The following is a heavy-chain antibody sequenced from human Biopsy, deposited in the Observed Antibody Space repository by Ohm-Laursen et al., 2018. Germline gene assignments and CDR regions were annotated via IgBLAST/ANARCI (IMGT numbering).Heavy chain of an antibody. J-gene: IGHJ6*02. Sequence: GSLRLSCAASGFTLSDHNMDWVRLAPGKGLEWVGRTRNNGKTYTKEYAASVKGRFTISRDDSKNSLYLQMNSLKTEDTAVYFCARDVGSSGWYYYGVDVWGQGTTVTVSS. CDR3: ARDVGSSGWYYYGVDV. CDR1: GFTLSDHN. D-gene: IGHD6-19*01. V-gene: IGHV3-72*01. CDR2: TRNNGKTYTK.